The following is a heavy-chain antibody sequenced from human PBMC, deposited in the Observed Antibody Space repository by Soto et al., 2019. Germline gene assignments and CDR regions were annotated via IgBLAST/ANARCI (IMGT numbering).Heavy chain of an antibody. Sequence: QMQLQASGPGLLKPSETLSLTCNVSGASVSHGYWSWIRQPPGKGLEWICFMHFGGSFNATPSLTSRATISVETSKNQFSMKLTSVTASDTAVYYCARSYYDSTGFAVDPWGQGTLVTVSS. V-gene: IGHV4-59*02. CDR2: MHFGGSF. CDR1: GASVSHGY. D-gene: IGHD3-22*01. J-gene: IGHJ5*02. CDR3: ARSYYDSTGFAVDP.